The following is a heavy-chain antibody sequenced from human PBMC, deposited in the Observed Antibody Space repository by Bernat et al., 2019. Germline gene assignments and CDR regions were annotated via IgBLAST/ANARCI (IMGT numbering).Heavy chain of an antibody. CDR2: INHSGST. CDR3: ARVPQGDPKIDYGSGSYYRYYYGMDV. J-gene: IGHJ6*02. V-gene: IGHV4-34*01. Sequence: QLQLQESGPGLVKPSETLSLTCAVYGGSFSGYYWSWIRQPPGKGLEWIGEINHSGSTNYNPSLKSRVTISVDTSKNQFSLKLSSVTAADTAVYYCARVPQGDPKIDYGSGSYYRYYYGMDVWGQGTTVTVSS. CDR1: GGSFSGYY. D-gene: IGHD3-10*01.